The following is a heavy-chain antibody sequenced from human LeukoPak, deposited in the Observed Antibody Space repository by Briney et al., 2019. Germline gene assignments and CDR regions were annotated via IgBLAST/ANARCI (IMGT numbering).Heavy chain of an antibody. CDR3: ARSPVDDSSGYYSYYFDY. Sequence: GGSLRLSCAASGFTFSSYAMSWVRQAPGKGLEWVSAISGSGGSTHYADSVKGRFTIPRDNSKNTLYLQMDSLRAEDTAVYYCARSPVDDSSGYYSYYFDYWGQGTLVTVSS. V-gene: IGHV3-23*01. D-gene: IGHD3-22*01. CDR1: GFTFSSYA. CDR2: ISGSGGST. J-gene: IGHJ4*02.